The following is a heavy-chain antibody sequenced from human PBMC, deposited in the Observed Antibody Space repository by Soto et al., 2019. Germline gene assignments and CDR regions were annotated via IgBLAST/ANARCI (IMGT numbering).Heavy chain of an antibody. J-gene: IGHJ4*02. D-gene: IGHD2-2*01. Sequence: SETLSLTCAVSGGSISSGGYFWSWIRQPPGKGLEWIGYMYHSGSTYYNPSLQSRVTISIDRSKNQFSLKLSSVTAADTAVYYCARVPDYWGQGILVTVSS. CDR2: MYHSGST. CDR1: GGSISSGGYF. CDR3: ARVPDY. V-gene: IGHV4-30-2*01.